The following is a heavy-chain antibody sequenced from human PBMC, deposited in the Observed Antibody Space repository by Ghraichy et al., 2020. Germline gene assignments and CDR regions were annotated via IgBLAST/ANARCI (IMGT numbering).Heavy chain of an antibody. Sequence: GGSLRLSCAASGFTFSSYAMSWVRQAPGKGLEWVSAISGSGGSTYYADSVKGRFTISRDNSKNTLYLQMNSLRAEDTAVYYCAKDTYYDILTPPSYWGQGTLVTVSS. D-gene: IGHD3-9*01. CDR3: AKDTYYDILTPPSY. CDR2: ISGSGGST. V-gene: IGHV3-23*01. CDR1: GFTFSSYA. J-gene: IGHJ4*02.